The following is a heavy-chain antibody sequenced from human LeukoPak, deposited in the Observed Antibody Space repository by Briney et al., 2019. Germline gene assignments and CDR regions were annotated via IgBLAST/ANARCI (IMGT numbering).Heavy chain of an antibody. D-gene: IGHD4-17*01. V-gene: IGHV4-39*07. CDR2: IYYSGTT. J-gene: IGHJ4*02. CDR1: GGSISSTTYH. CDR3: ASDMTYGDYDY. Sequence: PSETLSLTCSVSGGSISSTTYHWVWIRQPPGKGLEWIGAIYYSGTTYYNPSLRGRVAMSVDTSKNQFSLYLTSVTAADTAVYYCASDMTYGDYDYWGQGALVTVSS.